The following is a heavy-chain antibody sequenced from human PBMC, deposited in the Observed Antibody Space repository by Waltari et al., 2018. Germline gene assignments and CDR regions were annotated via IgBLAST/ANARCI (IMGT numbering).Heavy chain of an antibody. D-gene: IGHD1-26*01. V-gene: IGHV3-7*01. J-gene: IGHJ4*02. CDR1: GFSFSAYW. CDR3: ARWDGSGYDY. Sequence: EVQLVGSGGGLVQPGGSLRIARAASGFSFSAYWRTWVRQAPGKGLEWVANIKQDGSAKYHVGSVEGRFTISRDNANNSLILQMNSLRVEDTAVYFCARWDGSGYDYWGQGTMVVVSS. CDR2: IKQDGSAK.